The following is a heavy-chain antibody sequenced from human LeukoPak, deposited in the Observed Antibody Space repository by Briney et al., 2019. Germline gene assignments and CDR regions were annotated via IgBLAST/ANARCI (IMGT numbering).Heavy chain of an antibody. CDR1: GFTFSSYS. J-gene: IGHJ4*02. D-gene: IGHD3-10*01. CDR2: ISSRSSYI. Sequence: GGSLRLSCAASGFTFSSYSMNWVGQAPGKGLDGVSFISSRSSYIYYADSVKGRFTISRDNAKNSLYLQMNSLRAEDTAVYYCARGEYGSGSYHIDYWGQGTLVTVSS. V-gene: IGHV3-21*01. CDR3: ARGEYGSGSYHIDY.